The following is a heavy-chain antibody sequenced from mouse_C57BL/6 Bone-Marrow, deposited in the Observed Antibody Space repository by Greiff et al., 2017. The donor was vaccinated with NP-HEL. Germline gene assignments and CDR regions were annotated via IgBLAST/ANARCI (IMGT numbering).Heavy chain of an antibody. Sequence: VQLQQSGPELVKPGASVKISCKASGYAFSSSWMNWVKQRPGKGLEWIGRIYPGDGDTNYNGKFKGKATLTADKSSSTAYMQLSSLTSEDSAVYVCAREEDYYGSSRYYAMDYWGQGTSVTVSS. CDR1: GYAFSSSW. D-gene: IGHD1-1*01. J-gene: IGHJ4*01. V-gene: IGHV1-82*01. CDR3: AREEDYYGSSRYYAMDY. CDR2: IYPGDGDT.